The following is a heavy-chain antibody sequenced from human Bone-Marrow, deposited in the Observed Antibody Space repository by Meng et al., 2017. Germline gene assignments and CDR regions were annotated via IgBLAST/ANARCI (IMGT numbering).Heavy chain of an antibody. D-gene: IGHD3-22*01. V-gene: IGHV1-18*01. CDR3: ARGNRLGTYYYDSSGTDY. J-gene: IGHJ4*02. CDR1: GYTFTSYG. CDR2: ISAYNGNT. Sequence: ASVKVSCKASGYTFTSYGIGWVRQAPGQGLEWMGWISAYNGNTNYAQKLQGRVTMTTDTSTSTAYMELRSLRSDDTAVYYCARGNRLGTYYYDSSGTDYWGQGTLVTVSS.